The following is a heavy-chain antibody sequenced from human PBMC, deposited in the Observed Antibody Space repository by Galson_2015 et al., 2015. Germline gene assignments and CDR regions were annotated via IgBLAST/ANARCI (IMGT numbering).Heavy chain of an antibody. D-gene: IGHD5-12*01. CDR3: AKAKSAYDYYFDY. J-gene: IGHJ4*02. CDR2: ITREGGST. Sequence: SLRLSCAASGFTFDDHTMHWVRHAPGKGLEWVSLITREGGSTYYADSVKGRFTISRDNSKNSLYLRMNSLRTEDTALYYCAKAKSAYDYYFDYWGQGTLFTVSS. CDR1: GFTFDDHT. V-gene: IGHV3-43*01.